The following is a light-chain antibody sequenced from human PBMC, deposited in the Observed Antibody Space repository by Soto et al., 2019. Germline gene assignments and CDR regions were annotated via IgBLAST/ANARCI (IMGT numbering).Light chain of an antibody. CDR3: QNYNGAPWT. V-gene: IGKV1-27*01. CDR2: AAS. Sequence: DIQMTQSPSSLSASVGDRVTITCRASQGISNYLVWYQQKQGQVPKLLIYAASTLQSGVPSRFSGSGSGPDFTLTISSLQPEDVATYYCQNYNGAPWTFGQGTKVEIK. CDR1: QGISNY. J-gene: IGKJ1*01.